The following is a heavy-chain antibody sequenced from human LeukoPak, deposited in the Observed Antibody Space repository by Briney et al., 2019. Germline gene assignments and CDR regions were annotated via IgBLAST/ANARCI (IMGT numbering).Heavy chain of an antibody. Sequence: SETLSLTCAVSGGSISRYYWIWLRQPAAKGLEGIGGIYSTGSTNYNPSLKSRVPMSVDTSKNQFSLRLRSVTAADTAVYYCARQIASAGTVGFDFWGQGALVTVSS. D-gene: IGHD6-13*01. CDR3: ARQIASAGTVGFDF. J-gene: IGHJ4*02. CDR2: IYSTGST. CDR1: GGSISRYY. V-gene: IGHV4-4*07.